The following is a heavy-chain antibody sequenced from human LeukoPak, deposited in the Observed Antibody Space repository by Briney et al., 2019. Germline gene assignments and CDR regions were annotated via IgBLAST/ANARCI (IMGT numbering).Heavy chain of an antibody. D-gene: IGHD4/OR15-4a*01. J-gene: IGHJ4*02. V-gene: IGHV4-4*09. CDR2: IYTSGST. Sequence: SETLSLTCTVSGGSISSYYWSWIRQPPGEGLEWIGYIYTSGSTNYNPSLKSRVTISVDTSKNQFSLKLSSVTAADTAVYYCARHQPLWSYEADYWGQGTLVTVSS. CDR3: ARHQPLWSYEADY. CDR1: GGSISSYY.